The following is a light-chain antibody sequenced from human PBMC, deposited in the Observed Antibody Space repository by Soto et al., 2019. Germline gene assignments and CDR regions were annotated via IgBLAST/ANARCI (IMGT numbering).Light chain of an antibody. V-gene: IGKV3-15*01. CDR2: GAS. CDR3: HQSNYCPPWT. CDR1: QSVSSN. J-gene: IGKJ1*01. Sequence: EIVMTQSPATLSVSPGERATLSCRASQSVSSNLAWYQQKPGQAPRLLIYGASTRATGIPARFSGSGSGTEFTLTISSQQSEDIAVYYCHQSNYCPPWTIGQGTKVEIK.